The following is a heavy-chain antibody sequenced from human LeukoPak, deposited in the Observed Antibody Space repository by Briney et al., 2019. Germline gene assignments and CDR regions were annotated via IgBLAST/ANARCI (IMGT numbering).Heavy chain of an antibody. V-gene: IGHV3-30*18. CDR3: AKDTGIVVVVAATDGFDC. D-gene: IGHD2-15*01. J-gene: IGHJ4*02. CDR2: ISYDGSNK. Sequence: GGSLRLSCAASGFTFSSYGMHWVRQAPGKGLEWVAVISYDGSNKYYADSVKGRFTISRDNSKNTLYLQMNSLRAEDTAVYYCAKDTGIVVVVAATDGFDCWGQGTLVTVSS. CDR1: GFTFSSYG.